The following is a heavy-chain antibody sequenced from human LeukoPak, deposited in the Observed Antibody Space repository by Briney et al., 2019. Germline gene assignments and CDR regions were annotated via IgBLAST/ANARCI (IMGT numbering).Heavy chain of an antibody. V-gene: IGHV3-11*06. CDR3: AMDAGGFYFDY. Sequence: PGGSLRLSCAASGFTFSDYYMSWIRQAPGKGLEWVSYISSSSYTNYADSVKGRFTISRDNAKNSLYLQMNSLRAEDTAIYYCAMDAGGFYFDYWGQGTLVTVSS. J-gene: IGHJ4*02. D-gene: IGHD1-26*01. CDR2: ISSSSYT. CDR1: GFTFSDYY.